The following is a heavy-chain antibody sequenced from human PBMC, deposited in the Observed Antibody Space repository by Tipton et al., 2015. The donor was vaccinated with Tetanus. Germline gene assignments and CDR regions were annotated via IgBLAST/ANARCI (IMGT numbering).Heavy chain of an antibody. CDR3: ARGRDGFHGYFDY. Sequence: SLRLSCAASEFTFSSYWMHWVRQAPGKGLVWVSRISPDGRSTSNADSVKGRFTISRDNAKNTLYVQMNSLRAEGTGVYYCARGRDGFHGYFDYWGQGALVTVSS. CDR2: ISPDGRST. CDR1: EFTFSSYW. V-gene: IGHV3-74*01. D-gene: IGHD5-24*01. J-gene: IGHJ4*02.